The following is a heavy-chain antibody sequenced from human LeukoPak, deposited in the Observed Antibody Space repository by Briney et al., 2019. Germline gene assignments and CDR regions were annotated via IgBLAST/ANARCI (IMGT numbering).Heavy chain of an antibody. D-gene: IGHD1-1*01. CDR1: GFTLSSYN. V-gene: IGHV3-21*01. Sequence: GGSLRLSCAASGFTLSSYNINWVRQAPGKGLEWVSCISGSHSYTYYGDSVKGRFTISRDDAKNSLDLQMNSLRAEDTAVYYCARELEPDGYYCGMDVWGQGTTVTVSS. CDR2: ISGSHSYT. CDR3: ARELEPDGYYCGMDV. J-gene: IGHJ6*02.